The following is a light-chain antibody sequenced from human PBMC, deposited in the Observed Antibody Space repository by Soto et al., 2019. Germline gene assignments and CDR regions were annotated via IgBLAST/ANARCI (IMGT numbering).Light chain of an antibody. CDR1: SSNIGAGHD. CDR2: GNN. CDR3: QSYDSRLRV. Sequence: QAVVTQPPSVSGAPGQRVTISCTGSSSNIGAGHDVHWYQQLPGKVPKLLIYGNNNRPSGVPDRFSGSKSGTSASLAITGLQVEDEADYYCQSYDSRLRVFGGGTKLTVL. V-gene: IGLV1-40*01. J-gene: IGLJ2*01.